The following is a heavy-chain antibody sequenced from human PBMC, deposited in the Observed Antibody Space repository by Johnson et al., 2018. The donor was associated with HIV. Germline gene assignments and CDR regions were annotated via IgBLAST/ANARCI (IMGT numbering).Heavy chain of an antibody. V-gene: IGHV3-15*01. J-gene: IGHJ3*02. Sequence: VQLVESGGGFVQPGGSLRLSCAVSGFTFRNAWVSWVRQAPGKGLEWVGRIKSKTDGGTTDYAEPVKGRFTISRDDSKTTLFLQMNSLKIEDTAVYYCTTDLGVVGGFDIWGQGTMVSVS. CDR1: GFTFRNAW. D-gene: IGHD4-23*01. CDR2: IKSKTDGGTT. CDR3: TTDLGVVGGFDI.